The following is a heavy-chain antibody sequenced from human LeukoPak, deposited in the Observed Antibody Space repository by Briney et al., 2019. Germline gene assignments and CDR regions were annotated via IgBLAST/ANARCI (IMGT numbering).Heavy chain of an antibody. Sequence: ASETLSLICAVSGDSISSGSYSWSWIRQSPGKGLEWLGYIYQRGSTYYTPSLKSRLAISVDRSTNQVSLRQTSVTAADTAVYYCARGRGHGYSSGRYFGYWGQGTLVTVSS. CDR1: GDSISSGSYS. D-gene: IGHD6-19*01. CDR3: ARGRGHGYSSGRYFGY. V-gene: IGHV4-30-2*06. J-gene: IGHJ4*02. CDR2: IYQRGST.